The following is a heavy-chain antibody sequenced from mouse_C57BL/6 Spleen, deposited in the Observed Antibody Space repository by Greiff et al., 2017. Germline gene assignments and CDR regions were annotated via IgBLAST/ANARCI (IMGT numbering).Heavy chain of an antibody. Sequence: VKLKESGPELVKPGASVKISCKASGYAFSSSWMNWVKQRPGKGLEWIGRIYPGDGDTNYNGKFKGKATLTADKSSSTAYMQLSSLTSEDSAVYFCASPHYYGSSYGYFDVWGTGTTVTVSS. CDR3: ASPHYYGSSYGYFDV. D-gene: IGHD1-1*01. V-gene: IGHV1-82*01. J-gene: IGHJ1*03. CDR1: GYAFSSSW. CDR2: IYPGDGDT.